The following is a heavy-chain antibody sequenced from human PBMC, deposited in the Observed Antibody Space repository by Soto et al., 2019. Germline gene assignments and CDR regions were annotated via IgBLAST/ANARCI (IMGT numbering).Heavy chain of an antibody. J-gene: IGHJ2*01. Sequence: QVQLQESGPELVKPSQTLSLTGPVSVGSISGVDYYWSWFRRPPGKGLEWIGYIYYSGSTYYNPSLKSRVTISVDTSKNQFSLKLSSVTAADTAVYYCARDLTRRYFDLWGRGTLVTVSS. CDR1: VGSISGVDYY. CDR3: ARDLTRRYFDL. CDR2: IYYSGST. V-gene: IGHV4-30-4*01.